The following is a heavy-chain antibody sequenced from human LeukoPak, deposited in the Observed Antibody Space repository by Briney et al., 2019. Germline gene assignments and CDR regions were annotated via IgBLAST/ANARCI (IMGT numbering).Heavy chain of an antibody. CDR1: GFSFSRHW. J-gene: IGHJ4*02. CDR3: AKFNRQYCSSISCYGGFDY. CDR2: INQDGGTK. Sequence: HPGGSLRLSCAASGFSFSRHWMSWVRHTPGKGLEWVANINQDGGTKYYRDFAKGRFTISRDNSKNTLYLQMNSLRAEDTAVYYCAKFNRQYCSSISCYGGFDYWGQGTLVTVSS. D-gene: IGHD2-2*01. V-gene: IGHV3-7*01.